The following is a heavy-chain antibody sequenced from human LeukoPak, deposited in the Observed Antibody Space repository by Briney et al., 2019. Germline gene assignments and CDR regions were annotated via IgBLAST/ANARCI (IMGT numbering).Heavy chain of an antibody. D-gene: IGHD3-16*01. CDR1: GGSISSYY. V-gene: IGHV4-59*01. Sequence: SETLSLTCTVSGGSISSYYWSWIRQPPGKGLEWIGYIYYNGSTNYNPSLKSRVTISVDTSKNQFSLKLSSVTAADTAVYYCARGSYALTNWFDPWGQGTLVTVSS. CDR3: ARGSYALTNWFDP. J-gene: IGHJ5*02. CDR2: IYYNGST.